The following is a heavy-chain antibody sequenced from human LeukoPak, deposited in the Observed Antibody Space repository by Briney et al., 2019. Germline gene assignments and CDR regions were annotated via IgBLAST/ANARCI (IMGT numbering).Heavy chain of an antibody. J-gene: IGHJ4*02. CDR3: AIGGDSTTSCYRYFDY. CDR2: IYPDDSDA. CDR1: GYRFTNYW. V-gene: IGHV5-51*01. D-gene: IGHD2-2*02. Sequence: GESLKISCKGSGYRFTNYWIGWVRQMPGKGLEWMGLIYPDDSDARYSPSFQGQVTISADKSISTAYLQWSSLKASDTAMYYCAIGGDSTTSCYRYFDYWAREPWSPSPQ.